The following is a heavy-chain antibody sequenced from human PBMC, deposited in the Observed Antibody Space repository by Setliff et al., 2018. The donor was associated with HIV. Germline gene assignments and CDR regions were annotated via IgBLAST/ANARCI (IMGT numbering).Heavy chain of an antibody. CDR2: IKQDGSDK. CDR3: TRDYAYDWNSVMDV. Sequence: GGSLRLSCAASGFTFRSYWMAWVRQAPGKGLEWVANIKQDGSDKYYVDSVKGRFTISRDNAKNSLYLQMNSLRAEDTAVYYCTRDYAYDWNSVMDVWGKGTTVTVSS. J-gene: IGHJ6*03. V-gene: IGHV3-7*01. D-gene: IGHD1-7*01. CDR1: GFTFRSYW.